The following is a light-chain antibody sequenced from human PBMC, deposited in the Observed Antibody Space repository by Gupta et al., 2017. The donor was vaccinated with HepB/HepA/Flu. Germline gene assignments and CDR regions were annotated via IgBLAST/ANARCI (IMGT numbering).Light chain of an antibody. J-gene: IGKJ4*01. CDR1: HGNSTS. V-gene: IGKV1-12*01. Sequence: DIQKTQSPSFKSASVGERVTTTCRASHGNSTSLAWYQQRPGKAPNLLIYAAPSLQSGVPSRFSVSGSGTDFTLTISSLQPEDFATYYCQQANSFPLTFGGGTNVEIK. CDR3: QQANSFPLT. CDR2: AAP.